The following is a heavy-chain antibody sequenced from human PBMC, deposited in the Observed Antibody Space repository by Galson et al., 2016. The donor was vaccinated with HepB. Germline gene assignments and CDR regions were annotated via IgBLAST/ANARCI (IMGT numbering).Heavy chain of an antibody. CDR2: IWYGGNNK. V-gene: IGHV3-33*06. CDR1: GFTFNNYG. J-gene: IGHJ4*02. D-gene: IGHD3-3*01. Sequence: SLRLSCAASGFTFNNYGMHWVRQAPGKGLEWVALIWYGGNNKNYADSVKGRFTISRDNSKNTLYLQMNSRRAEDTAVYYCAKAGPPGIGYQDVWFDYWGQGTLVTVSS. CDR3: AKAGPPGIGYQDVWFDY.